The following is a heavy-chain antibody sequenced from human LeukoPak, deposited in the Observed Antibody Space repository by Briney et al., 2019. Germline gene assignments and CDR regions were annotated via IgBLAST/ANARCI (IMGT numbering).Heavy chain of an antibody. V-gene: IGHV1-8*01. CDR2: MNPNSGNT. J-gene: IGHJ5*02. CDR3: ARVKSGIEAAGTNWFDP. Sequence: ASVKVSCTASGYTFTSYDINWVRQATGQGLEWMGWMNPNSGNTGYAQNFQGRVTMTRNTSISTAYMELSSLRSEDTAVYYCARVKSGIEAAGTNWFDPWGQGTLVTVSS. D-gene: IGHD6-13*01. CDR1: GYTFTSYD.